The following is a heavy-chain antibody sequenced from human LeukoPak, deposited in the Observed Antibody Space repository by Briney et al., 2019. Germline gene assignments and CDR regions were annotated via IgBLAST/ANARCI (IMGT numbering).Heavy chain of an antibody. D-gene: IGHD3-22*01. V-gene: IGHV3-30*02. CDR1: GFTFSSYG. CDR2: IRYDGSNK. CDR3: AKTHYDSSGYTPFDY. Sequence: QPGGSLRLSCAAFGFTFSSYGMHWVRQAPGKGLEWVAFIRYDGSNKYYADSVKGRFTISRDNSKNTLYLQMNSLRAEDTAVYYCAKTHYDSSGYTPFDYWGQGTLVTVSS. J-gene: IGHJ4*02.